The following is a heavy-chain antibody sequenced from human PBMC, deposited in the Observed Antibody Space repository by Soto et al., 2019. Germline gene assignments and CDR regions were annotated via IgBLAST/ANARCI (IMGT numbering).Heavy chain of an antibody. V-gene: IGHV3-49*03. CDR3: TRDTQSHPGYYYYYMDV. CDR2: IRSKAYGGTT. J-gene: IGHJ6*03. CDR1: GITFGDYA. Sequence: GGSLRLSCTASGITFGDYAMSWFRQAPGKGLEWVGFIRSKAYGGTTEYAASVKGRFTISRDDSKSIAYLQMNGLKTEDTAVYYCTRDTQSHPGYYYYYMDVWGKGTTVTVSS.